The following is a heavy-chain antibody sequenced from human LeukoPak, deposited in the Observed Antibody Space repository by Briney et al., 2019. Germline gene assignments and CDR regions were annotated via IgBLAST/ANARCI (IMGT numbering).Heavy chain of an antibody. CDR3: AKADTAMAVSDY. D-gene: IGHD5-18*01. CDR1: GFTFSSYS. Sequence: GGSLRLSCAASGFTFSSYSMNWVRQAPGKGLEWVSSISSSSSYIYYADSVKGRFTISRDNAKNSLYLQMNSLRAEDTAVYYCAKADTAMAVSDYWGQGTLVTVSS. V-gene: IGHV3-21*01. J-gene: IGHJ4*02. CDR2: ISSSSSYI.